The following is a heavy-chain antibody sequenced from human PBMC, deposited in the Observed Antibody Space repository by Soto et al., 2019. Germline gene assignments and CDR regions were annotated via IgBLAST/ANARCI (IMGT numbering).Heavy chain of an antibody. CDR3: ATNEGRDGYSFDY. CDR2: IIPIFGTP. Sequence: SLEVSCKASGVTFSRQYMRWVRQAPGQGLEWMGGIIPIFGTPQYAEKFQDRVTITADESTSTAYMELSSLTSEDTAVYYCATNEGRDGYSFDYWGQGTLGTVSS. CDR1: GVTFSRQY. D-gene: IGHD5-12*01. V-gene: IGHV1-69*13. J-gene: IGHJ4*02.